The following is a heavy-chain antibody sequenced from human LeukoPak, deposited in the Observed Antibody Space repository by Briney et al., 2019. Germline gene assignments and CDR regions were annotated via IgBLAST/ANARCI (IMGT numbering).Heavy chain of an antibody. J-gene: IGHJ3*01. D-gene: IGHD6-13*01. CDR2: INRDGGLT. V-gene: IGHV3-74*01. CDR1: GFTFSENW. CDR3: AREEHRLAEAGTSAFDL. Sequence: EGSLRLSCVASGFTFSENWMHWVRQAPGKGLAWVSHINRDGGLTNYADSVKGRFTISRDNARNTVYLQMSSLRVEDTAIYFCAREEHRLAEAGTSAFDLGGQGTLVTVSP.